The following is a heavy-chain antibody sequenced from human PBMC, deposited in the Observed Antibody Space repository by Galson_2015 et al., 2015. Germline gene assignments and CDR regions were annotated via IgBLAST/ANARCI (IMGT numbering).Heavy chain of an antibody. D-gene: IGHD5-24*01. V-gene: IGHV3-11*01. J-gene: IGHJ2*01. Sequence: SLRLSCAASGFTFSDYYMSWIRQAPGKGLEWLSYISSSGSTIYYADSVKGRFTISRDNAKNSLYLQMNSLRAEDTAAYYCARVSGGYNTYWYFDLWGRGTLVTVSS. CDR2: ISSSGSTI. CDR1: GFTFSDYY. CDR3: ARVSGGYNTYWYFDL.